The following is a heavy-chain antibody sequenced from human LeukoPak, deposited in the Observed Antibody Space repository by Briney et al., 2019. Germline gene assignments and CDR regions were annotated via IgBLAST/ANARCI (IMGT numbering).Heavy chain of an antibody. V-gene: IGHV1-18*01. CDR3: ARDLDQYSGRFGGFGHDF. D-gene: IGHD1-26*01. J-gene: IGHJ4*02. CDR1: GYTFTNYG. Sequence: GASVKVSCKASGYTFTNYGINWVRQAPGQGLEWMGWISAYNGNTNYAQKLQGRVTMTTDTSTSTAYMELRSLRSDDTAVYYCARDLDQYSGRFGGFGHDFWGQGTPVTVSS. CDR2: ISAYNGNT.